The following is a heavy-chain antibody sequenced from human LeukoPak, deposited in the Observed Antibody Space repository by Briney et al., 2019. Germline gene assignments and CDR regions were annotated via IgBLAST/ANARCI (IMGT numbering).Heavy chain of an antibody. CDR3: AIHYDYWSGYQRAPPS. CDR1: GFSFSSFA. D-gene: IGHD3-3*01. V-gene: IGHV3-23*01. CDR2: ISGTGGST. Sequence: PGGSLRLSCAASGFSFSSFAMNWVRQAPGKGLEWVSSISGTGGSTYYANSVKGRFSISRDNSKNTMYLQMNSLRAEDRAVYYCAIHYDYWSGYQRAPPSWGRGTLVTVSS. J-gene: IGHJ5*02.